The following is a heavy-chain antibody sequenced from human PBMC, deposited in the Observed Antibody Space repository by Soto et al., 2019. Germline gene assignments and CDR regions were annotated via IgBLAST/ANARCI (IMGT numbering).Heavy chain of an antibody. CDR3: ARDLRGSGWYDY. D-gene: IGHD6-19*01. V-gene: IGHV4-31*03. J-gene: IGHJ4*02. CDR2: IYYSGST. Sequence: QVQLQESGPGLVKPSQTLSLACSVSGGSISSGGYSWNWIRQHPGKGLEWIGYIYYSGSTYYNPSLKSRVTTSVDRSKNQFSLKLSSVTAADTAVYYCARDLRGSGWYDYWGQGTLVTVSS. CDR1: GGSISSGGYS.